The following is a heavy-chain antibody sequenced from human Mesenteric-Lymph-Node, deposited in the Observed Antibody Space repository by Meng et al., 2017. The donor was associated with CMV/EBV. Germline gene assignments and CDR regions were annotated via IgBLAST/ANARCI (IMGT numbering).Heavy chain of an antibody. D-gene: IGHD6-19*01. Sequence: GESLKISCAASGFTFRSYGMHWVRQAPGKGLEWVAFIRYDGSNKYYADSVKGRFTISRDNSRNTLSLQMNNLRADDTALYYCTKGSGWNDPWGQGTLVTVSS. CDR3: TKGSGWNDP. CDR2: IRYDGSNK. CDR1: GFTFRSYG. J-gene: IGHJ5*02. V-gene: IGHV3-30*02.